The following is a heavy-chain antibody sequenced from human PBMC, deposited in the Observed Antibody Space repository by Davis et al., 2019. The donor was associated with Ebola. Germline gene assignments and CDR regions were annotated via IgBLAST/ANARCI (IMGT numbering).Heavy chain of an antibody. Sequence: SETLSLTCTVSGDSMESFYWSWIRQPPGKGLEWIGNIYYSGTTNYNPSLKSRVTISVDTSKNQFSLKLSSVTAADTAVYYCARTPQYTSYGSYFDYWGQGALVTVSS. D-gene: IGHD1-26*01. CDR1: GDSMESFY. J-gene: IGHJ4*02. CDR2: IYYSGTT. CDR3: ARTPQYTSYGSYFDY. V-gene: IGHV4-59*01.